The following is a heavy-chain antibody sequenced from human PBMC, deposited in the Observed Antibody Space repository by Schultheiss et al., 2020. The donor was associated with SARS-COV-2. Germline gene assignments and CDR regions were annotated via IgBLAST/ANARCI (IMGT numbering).Heavy chain of an antibody. Sequence: GGSLRLSCAASGFTFSSYWMSWVRQAPGKGLEWVSAISGSGGSTYYADSVKGRFTISRDNSKNTLYLQMNSLKTEDTAVYYCTTDPESRYCSSTSCYGYYYYYMDVWGKGTTVTVSS. CDR3: TTDPESRYCSSTSCYGYYYYYMDV. V-gene: IGHV3-23*01. CDR2: ISGSGGST. D-gene: IGHD2-2*01. J-gene: IGHJ6*03. CDR1: GFTFSSYW.